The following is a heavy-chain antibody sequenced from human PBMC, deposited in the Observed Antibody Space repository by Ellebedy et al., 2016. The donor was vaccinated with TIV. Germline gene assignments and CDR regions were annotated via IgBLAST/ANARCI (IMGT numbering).Heavy chain of an antibody. CDR2: INSDGRII. CDR1: GFSFSSYW. CDR3: VRGSDFGGNDAAIDF. D-gene: IGHD4-23*01. J-gene: IGHJ3*01. Sequence: GESLKISCAGSGFSFSSYWMHWVRQVPGKGFVWVSCINSDGRIIKYADSVKGRFTISRDNAKNTIYLQMNSLRAEDTAVYYCVRGSDFGGNDAAIDFWGQGTMVTVSS. V-gene: IGHV3-74*03.